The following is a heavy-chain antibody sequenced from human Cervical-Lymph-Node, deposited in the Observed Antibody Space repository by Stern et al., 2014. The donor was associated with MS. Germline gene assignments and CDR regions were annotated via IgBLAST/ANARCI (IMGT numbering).Heavy chain of an antibody. Sequence: QVQLVQSGTEMGRPGAWVKVSCKTSGFDFNMFGIFWVRQAPGQSLEWVGGITDYNDNRFAAQKVQDRVTASADKSTSTAYMELRGLTSDDTAVYYCARLNSGGGATDFDLWGQGTLVTVSS. CDR2: ITDYNDNR. CDR1: GFDFNMFG. D-gene: IGHD1-26*01. V-gene: IGHV1-18*04. CDR3: ARLNSGGGATDFDL. J-gene: IGHJ4*02.